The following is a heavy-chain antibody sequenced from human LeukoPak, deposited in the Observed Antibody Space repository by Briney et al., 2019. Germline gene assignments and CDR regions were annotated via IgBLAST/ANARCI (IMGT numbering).Heavy chain of an antibody. D-gene: IGHD3-10*01. V-gene: IGHV4-34*01. J-gene: IGHJ5*02. CDR3: ARKVGMVRANWFDP. Sequence: SETLSLTCAVYGGSFSGYYWSWIRQPPGKGLEWIGEINHSGSTNYNPSLKSRVTISVDTSKNQFSLKLSSVTAADTAVYYCARKVGMVRANWFDPWGQGTLVTVSS. CDR1: GGSFSGYY. CDR2: INHSGST.